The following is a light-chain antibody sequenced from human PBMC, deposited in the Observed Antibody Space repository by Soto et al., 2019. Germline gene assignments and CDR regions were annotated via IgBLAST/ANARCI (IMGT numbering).Light chain of an antibody. CDR3: QQYRYSPRT. J-gene: IGKJ1*01. V-gene: IGKV3-20*01. CDR1: QSIKNNY. Sequence: ETVLTQSPGTLSLSPGESATLSCRASQSIKNNYLRWYQQKPGQAPRLLIYGASDRATGIPDRFSGSGSGTDFTLTISRLEPEDCAVYYCQQYRYSPRTFGQGTKVEIK. CDR2: GAS.